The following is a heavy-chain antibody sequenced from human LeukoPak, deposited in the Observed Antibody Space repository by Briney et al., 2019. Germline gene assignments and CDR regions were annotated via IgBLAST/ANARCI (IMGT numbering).Heavy chain of an antibody. Sequence: RGGSLRLSCVASGLPIADFAMHWARQARGKGLEWVSLISGDGVSTFYADSVKGRFSISRDNSKNSLYLEMNSLRTEDAAMYYCAKESGKFDSWGHGNLVAVSS. V-gene: IGHV3-43*02. J-gene: IGHJ5*01. CDR1: GLPIADFA. CDR3: AKESGKFDS. CDR2: ISGDGVST.